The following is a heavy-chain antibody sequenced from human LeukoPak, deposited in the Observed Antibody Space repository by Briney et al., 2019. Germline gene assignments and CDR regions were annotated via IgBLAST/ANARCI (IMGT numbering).Heavy chain of an antibody. J-gene: IGHJ4*02. V-gene: IGHV5-10-1*01. CDR1: GYSRTSYL. D-gene: IGHD1-1*01. Sequence: GESLRISCKGSGYSRTSYLITWVRQRPGKGVEWMGRIDPSASSTNSRPSFQGHVTISADKSLSTAYLQWSSLKASDTAMYRCARYTTGAFDYWGQGTLVTVSS. CDR2: IDPSASST. CDR3: ARYTTGAFDY.